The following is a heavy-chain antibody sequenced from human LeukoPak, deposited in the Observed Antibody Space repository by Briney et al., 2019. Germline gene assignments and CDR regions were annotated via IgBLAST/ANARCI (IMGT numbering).Heavy chain of an antibody. Sequence: PSETLSLTCTVSGGSISSYYWSWIRQPPGKGLEWIAYISDIGSINYNPSLKSRVTIPVDTSKNQFSLKLSSVTAADTAVYYCARGVYIAAAQYGFWGQGTLVTVSS. J-gene: IGHJ4*02. CDR2: ISDIGSI. CDR1: GGSISSYY. D-gene: IGHD6-13*01. CDR3: ARGVYIAAAQYGF. V-gene: IGHV4-59*01.